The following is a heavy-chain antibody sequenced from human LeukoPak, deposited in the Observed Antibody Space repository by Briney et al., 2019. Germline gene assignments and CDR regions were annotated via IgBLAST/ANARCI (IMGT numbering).Heavy chain of an antibody. CDR2: IIPILGIA. V-gene: IGHV1-69*04. CDR3: ARDWPGDYYDSSGYPIDY. Sequence: SVKVSCKASGGTFSSYAISWVRQAPGQGLEWMGRIIPILGIANYAQKFQGRVTITAAKSTSTAYMELSSLRSEDTAVYYCARDWPGDYYDSSGYPIDYWGQGTLVTVSS. CDR1: GGTFSSYA. J-gene: IGHJ4*02. D-gene: IGHD3-22*01.